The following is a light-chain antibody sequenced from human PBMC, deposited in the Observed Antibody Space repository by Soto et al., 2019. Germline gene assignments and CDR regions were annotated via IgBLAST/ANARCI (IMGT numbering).Light chain of an antibody. CDR1: SSDVGGYNY. J-gene: IGLJ2*01. CDR3: SSLSASGARL. Sequence: QSALTQPPSASGSPGQSVTISCTGTSSDVGGYNYVSWYQQHPGKAPKLMIYEVSKRPSGVPDRFSGSKSGNTASLTISGLQAEDEADYYCSSLSASGARLFGGGTKLTVL. CDR2: EVS. V-gene: IGLV2-8*01.